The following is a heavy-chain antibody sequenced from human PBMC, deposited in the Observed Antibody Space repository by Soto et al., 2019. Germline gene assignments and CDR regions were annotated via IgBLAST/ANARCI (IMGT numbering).Heavy chain of an antibody. J-gene: IGHJ4*02. CDR1: GGSISSVGCC. V-gene: IGHV4-31*03. CDR3: ARAGYCSSTSCYYIELD. Sequence: SQTLCLTCTVSGGSISSVGCCWSWIRQHPGKGLEWIGYIYYSGSTYYNPSLKSRVTISVDTSKNQFSLKLSSVTAADTAVYYCARAGYCSSTSCYYIELDWGQGTLVTVSS. CDR2: IYYSGST. D-gene: IGHD2-2*01.